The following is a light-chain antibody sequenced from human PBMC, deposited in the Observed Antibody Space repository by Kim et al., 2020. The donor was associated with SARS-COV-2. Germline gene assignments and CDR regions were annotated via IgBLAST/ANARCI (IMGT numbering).Light chain of an antibody. CDR3: QQYNGPFT. V-gene: IGKV1-5*03. CDR2: KAS. J-gene: IGKJ3*01. CDR1: QSISTW. Sequence: SSSVADRVTITCRASQSISTWLAWYHQKPGVAPKLLIYKASNLETGVPSRFSGGGSGTEFTLTLSSLQPDDFGTYYCQQYNGPFTFGPGTKVDIK.